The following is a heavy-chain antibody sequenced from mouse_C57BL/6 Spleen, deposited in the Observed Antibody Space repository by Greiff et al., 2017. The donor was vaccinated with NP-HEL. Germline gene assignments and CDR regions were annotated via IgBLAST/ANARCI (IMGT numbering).Heavy chain of an antibody. CDR1: GFTFSSYA. CDR2: ISSGGDYI. D-gene: IGHD1-1*01. V-gene: IGHV5-9-1*02. CDR3: TREDYGSDWYFDV. Sequence: EVMLVESGEGLVKPGGSLKLSCAASGFTFSSYAMSWVRQTPEQRLEWVAYISSGGDYIYYADTVKGRFTISRDNARNTLYLQMSSLKSEDTAMYYCTREDYGSDWYFDVWGTGTTVTVSS. J-gene: IGHJ1*03.